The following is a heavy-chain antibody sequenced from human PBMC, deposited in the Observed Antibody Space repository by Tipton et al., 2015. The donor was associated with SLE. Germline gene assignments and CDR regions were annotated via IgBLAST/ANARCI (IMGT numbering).Heavy chain of an antibody. CDR1: GGSFSGYY. CDR3: ARGGFIAYYYYYMDV. CDR2: INHSGST. V-gene: IGHV4-34*01. J-gene: IGHJ6*03. D-gene: IGHD3-16*02. Sequence: LRLSCAVYGGSFSGYYWSWIRQPPGKGLEWIGEINHSGSTNYNPSLKSRVTISVDTSKNQFSLKLSSVTAADTAVYYCARGGFIAYYYYYMDVWGKGPTVTVSS.